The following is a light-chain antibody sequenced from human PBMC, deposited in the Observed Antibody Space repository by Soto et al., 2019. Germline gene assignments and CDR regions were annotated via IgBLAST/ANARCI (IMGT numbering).Light chain of an antibody. Sequence: EIVLTQSPGTLSLSPGERATLSCRASQSVSSSFLAWYQQKAGQAPRLLIYGASSRATGIPDRFSGSGSGTDFTLTSSRLEAEDFAVYYCQQYDRSPLTFGQGTKVEIK. V-gene: IGKV3-20*01. J-gene: IGKJ1*01. CDR3: QQYDRSPLT. CDR2: GAS. CDR1: QSVSSSF.